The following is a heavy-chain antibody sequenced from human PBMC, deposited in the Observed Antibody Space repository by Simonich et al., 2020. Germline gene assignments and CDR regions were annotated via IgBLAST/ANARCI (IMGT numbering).Heavy chain of an antibody. Sequence: QLQLQESGPGLVKPSETLSLTCTVSGGSISSSSYYWGWIRQPPGKGLEWIGSIYYSGSTSNNPSLKRRVTISVDTSKTQFSLKLSSVTAADTAVYYCARHAGFAFDIWGQGTMVTVSS. CDR1: GGSISSSSYY. D-gene: IGHD6-13*01. CDR3: ARHAGFAFDI. V-gene: IGHV4-39*01. CDR2: IYYSGST. J-gene: IGHJ3*02.